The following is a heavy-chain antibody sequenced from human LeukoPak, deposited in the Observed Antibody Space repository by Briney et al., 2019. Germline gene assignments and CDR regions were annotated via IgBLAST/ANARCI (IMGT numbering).Heavy chain of an antibody. D-gene: IGHD3-9*01. J-gene: IGHJ5*02. CDR3: ARPEGIYDTLTGYSSNWFDP. V-gene: IGHV4-39*01. CDR2: IYYSGST. Sequence: SSETLSLTCTVSGGSISSSSYYWGWIRQPPGKGLEWIGSIYYSGSTYYNPSLKSRVTISVDTSKNQFSLKLSSVTAADTAVYYCARPEGIYDTLTGYSSNWFDPWGQGTLVTVSS. CDR1: GGSISSSSYY.